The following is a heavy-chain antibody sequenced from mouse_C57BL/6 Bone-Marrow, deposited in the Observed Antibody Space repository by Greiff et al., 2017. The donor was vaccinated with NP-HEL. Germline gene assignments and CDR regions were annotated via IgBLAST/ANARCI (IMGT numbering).Heavy chain of an antibody. CDR2: IHPSDSDT. D-gene: IGHD1-1*01. CDR3: AISFITTVEGY. V-gene: IGHV1-74*01. J-gene: IGHJ2*01. Sequence: VKQRPGQGLEWIGRIHPSDSDTNYNQKFKGKATLTVDKSSSTAYMQLSSLTSEDSAVYYCAISFITTVEGYWGQGTTLTVSS.